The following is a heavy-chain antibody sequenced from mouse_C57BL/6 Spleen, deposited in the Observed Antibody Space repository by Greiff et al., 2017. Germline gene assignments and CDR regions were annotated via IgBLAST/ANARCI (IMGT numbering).Heavy chain of an antibody. V-gene: IGHV1-82*01. Sequence: VQLQQSGPELVRPGASVKISCKASGYAISSSWMNWVKQRPGKGLEWIGRIYPGDGDTKYNGKFKGKATLTADKSSSPAYMQLSSLTSEDSAVYFCSREFITTVVTRYWYFDVWGTGTTVTVSS. D-gene: IGHD1-1*01. CDR2: IYPGDGDT. CDR3: SREFITTVVTRYWYFDV. CDR1: GYAISSSW. J-gene: IGHJ1*03.